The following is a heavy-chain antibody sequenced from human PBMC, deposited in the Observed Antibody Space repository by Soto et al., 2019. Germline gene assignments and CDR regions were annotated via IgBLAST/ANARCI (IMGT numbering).Heavy chain of an antibody. J-gene: IGHJ6*02. V-gene: IGHV3-21*01. CDR2: ISSSSGYI. Sequence: PGGSLRLSCAASGFTFSNYSMNWVRQAPGKGLEWVSSISSSSGYIYYADSVKGRFTISRDNAKNSLSPQMNSLRAEDTAVYYCARVVDYYDPYYHYGMDVWGLGTTVTVSS. CDR3: ARVVDYYDPYYHYGMDV. D-gene: IGHD3-22*01. CDR1: GFTFSNYS.